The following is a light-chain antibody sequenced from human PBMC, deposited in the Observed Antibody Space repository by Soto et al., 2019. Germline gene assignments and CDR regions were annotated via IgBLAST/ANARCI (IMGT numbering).Light chain of an antibody. CDR3: QHFGSSLRT. J-gene: IGKJ1*01. V-gene: IGKV3-20*01. CDR2: GTS. Sequence: DIVWTQSPGTLSLSPGDRAILSCQASQRVSSRFLAWYQQKPGQAPRLLIHGTSSRATGIPDRFSGSGSGTYFTLTISSLEPEDFAVYYSQHFGSSLRTFGQGTKMDI. CDR1: QRVSSRF.